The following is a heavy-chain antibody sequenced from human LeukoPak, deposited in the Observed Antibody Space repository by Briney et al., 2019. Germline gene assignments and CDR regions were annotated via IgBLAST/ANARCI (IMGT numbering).Heavy chain of an antibody. CDR3: AKRGVVIRVILVGFHKEAFYFDS. V-gene: IGHV3-23*01. J-gene: IGHJ4*02. D-gene: IGHD3-22*01. CDR1: GITLSNYG. CDR2: ISGSGGRT. Sequence: GGSLRLSCAVSGITLSNYGMSWVRQAPGKGLEWVAGISGSGGRTTYRDSVKGRFTISRDNPKNTLYLQMNSLRAEDTAVYFCAKRGVVIRVILVGFHKEAFYFDSWGQGALVTVSS.